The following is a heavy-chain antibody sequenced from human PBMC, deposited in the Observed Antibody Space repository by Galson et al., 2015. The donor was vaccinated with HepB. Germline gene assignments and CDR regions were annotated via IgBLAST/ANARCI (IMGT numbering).Heavy chain of an antibody. CDR3: ARDRLRIAAGKDAFDI. Sequence: SLRLSCAASGFTFSSYWMSWVRQAPGKGLEWVANIKQDGSEEYYVDSVKGRFTISRDNAKNSLYLQMNSLRAEDTAVYYCARDRLRIAAGKDAFDIWGQGTMVTVSS. V-gene: IGHV3-7*03. J-gene: IGHJ3*02. CDR1: GFTFSSYW. D-gene: IGHD6-13*01. CDR2: IKQDGSEE.